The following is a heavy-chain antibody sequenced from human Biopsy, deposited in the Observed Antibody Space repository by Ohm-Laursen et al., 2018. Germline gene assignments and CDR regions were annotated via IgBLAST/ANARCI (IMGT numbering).Heavy chain of an antibody. J-gene: IGHJ5*02. Sequence: GTLSLTCAVSGHSVRSGYYWAWLRQPPGKGLERIGSIYNTETTFYNPSLKSRVTISIDTSTNQFSLKVSSVTAADTALYFCARHPTGFWFDPWGHGTLVTVSS. CDR1: GHSVRSGYY. CDR2: IYNTETT. V-gene: IGHV4-38-2*01. CDR3: ARHPTGFWFDP.